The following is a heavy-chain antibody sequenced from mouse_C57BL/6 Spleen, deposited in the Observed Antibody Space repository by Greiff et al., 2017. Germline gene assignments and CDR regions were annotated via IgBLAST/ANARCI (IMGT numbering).Heavy chain of an antibody. Sequence: QVQLQQSGAELVRPGASVTLSCKASGYTFTDYEMHWVKQTPVHGLEWIGAIDPETGGTAYNQKFKGKAILTADKSSSTAYMELRSLTSEDSAVYYCTRPGGGSSPYYCDYWGQGTTLTVSS. CDR2: IDPETGGT. J-gene: IGHJ2*01. D-gene: IGHD1-1*01. V-gene: IGHV1-15*01. CDR3: TRPGGGSSPYYCDY. CDR1: GYTFTDYE.